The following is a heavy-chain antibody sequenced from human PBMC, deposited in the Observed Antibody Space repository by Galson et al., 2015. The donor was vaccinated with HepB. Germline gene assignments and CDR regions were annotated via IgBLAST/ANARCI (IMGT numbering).Heavy chain of an antibody. J-gene: IGHJ4*02. D-gene: IGHD4-17*01. V-gene: IGHV7-4-1*02. CDR2: INTDTGNP. Sequence: SVKVSCKASGYTFTNYAMNWVRQAPGHGLEWMGWINTDTGNPTYAQGFSGRFVFSLATSVSTAYLQWNSLRAEDTAVYYCARGGVCYGDYEGLCAFDYWGQGTLVTVSS. CDR3: ARGGVCYGDYEGLCAFDY. CDR1: GYTFTNYA.